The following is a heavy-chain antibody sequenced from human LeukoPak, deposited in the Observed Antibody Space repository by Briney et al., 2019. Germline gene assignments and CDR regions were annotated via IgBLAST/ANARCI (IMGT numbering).Heavy chain of an antibody. J-gene: IGHJ5*02. D-gene: IGHD2-2*02. Sequence: PGGSLRLSCAASGFNFSDYYMGCVRQAPGKGLEWVSYISSTSTYTDYADSVKGRFTISRDNAKNLLYLQMSSLRPEDTAVYYCARDWSCSSSICHTARYWSFPWGQGTLVTVSS. V-gene: IGHV3-11*05. CDR2: ISSTSTYT. CDR1: GFNFSDYY. CDR3: ARDWSCSSSICHTARYWSFP.